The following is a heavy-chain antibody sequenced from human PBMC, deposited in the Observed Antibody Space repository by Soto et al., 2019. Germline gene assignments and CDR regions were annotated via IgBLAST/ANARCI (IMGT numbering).Heavy chain of an antibody. V-gene: IGHV1-69*13. CDR3: ARDPKYCSSTSCSGDYYYYYGMDV. J-gene: IGHJ6*02. CDR1: GGTFSSYA. CDR2: IIPIFGTA. D-gene: IGHD2-2*01. Sequence: SVKVSCKASGGTFSSYAISWVRQAPGQGLEWMGGIIPIFGTANYAQKFQGRVTITADESTSTAYMELSSLRSEDTAVYYCARDPKYCSSTSCSGDYYYYYGMDVWGQGTTVTVSS.